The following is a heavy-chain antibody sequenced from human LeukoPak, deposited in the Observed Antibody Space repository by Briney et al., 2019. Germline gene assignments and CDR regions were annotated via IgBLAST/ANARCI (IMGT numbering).Heavy chain of an antibody. D-gene: IGHD1-26*01. CDR1: GFTFSSYS. CDR3: ARVPIVGASPLDY. J-gene: IGHJ4*02. V-gene: IGHV3-21*01. CDR2: ISSSSSYI. Sequence: GSLRLSCAASGFTFSSYSMHWVRQAPGKGLEWVSSISSSSSYIYYADSVKGRFTISRDNAKNSLYLQMNSLRAEDTAVYYCARVPIVGASPLDYWGQGTLVTVSS.